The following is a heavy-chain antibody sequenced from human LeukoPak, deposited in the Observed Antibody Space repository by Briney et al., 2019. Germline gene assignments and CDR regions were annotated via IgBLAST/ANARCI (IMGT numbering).Heavy chain of an antibody. CDR2: IYYSGST. V-gene: IGHV4-59*01. Sequence: SETLSLTCTVSGGSISSYYWSWIRQPPGKGLEWIVYIYYSGSTNYNPSLKSRVTISVDTSKNQFSLKLSSVTAADTAVYYCARGRDYYDSSGYYYEGTIVDYWGQGTLVTVSS. CDR3: ARGRDYYDSSGYYYEGTIVDY. D-gene: IGHD3-22*01. CDR1: GGSISSYY. J-gene: IGHJ4*02.